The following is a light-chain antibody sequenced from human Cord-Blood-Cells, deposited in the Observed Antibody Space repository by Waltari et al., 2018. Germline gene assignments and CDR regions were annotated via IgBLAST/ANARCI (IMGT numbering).Light chain of an antibody. CDR1: SSDVGGYNY. CDR2: DVS. V-gene: IGLV2-14*01. Sequence: QSALTQPASVSGSPGQSITISCTGTSSDVGGYNYVSWYQQHPGKAPKLMIYDVSNRPSGVSNHCSGSKSGNTASLTISGLQAEDEADYYCSSYTSSSTLVFGGGTKLTVL. J-gene: IGLJ3*02. CDR3: SSYTSSSTLV.